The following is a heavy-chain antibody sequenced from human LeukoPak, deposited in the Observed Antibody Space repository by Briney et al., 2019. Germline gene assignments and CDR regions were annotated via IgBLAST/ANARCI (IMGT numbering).Heavy chain of an antibody. CDR3: AREASSSWYNFDY. CDR1: YGSISSYY. D-gene: IGHD6-13*01. J-gene: IGHJ4*02. Sequence: SETLSLTCTVSYGSISSYYWSWIRQPPGKGLEWIGYIYYSGSTSYNPSLKSRVTISVDTSKNQFSLKLSSVTAADTAVYYCAREASSSWYNFDYWGQGTLVTVSS. CDR2: IYYSGST. V-gene: IGHV4-59*01.